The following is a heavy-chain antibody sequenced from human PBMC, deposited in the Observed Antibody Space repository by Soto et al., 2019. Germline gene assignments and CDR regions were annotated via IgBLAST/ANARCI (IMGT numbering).Heavy chain of an antibody. V-gene: IGHV3-11*01. CDR2: IVSTDSTT. J-gene: IGHJ4*02. D-gene: IGHD6-13*01. CDR1: GFSFSDHY. Sequence: QVQLVESGGGLVNPGGSLRLSCAASGFSFSDHYMTWIRQAPGKGLEWISYIVSTDSTTYYADSVRGRFTSSRDNAKNSLYLQMNSLRAEDTAVYYCARRGYSSSWTAFDHWGQGTRVTVSS. CDR3: ARRGYSSSWTAFDH.